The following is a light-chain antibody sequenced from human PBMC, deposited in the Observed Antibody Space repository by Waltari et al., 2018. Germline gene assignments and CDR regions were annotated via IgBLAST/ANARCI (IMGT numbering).Light chain of an antibody. CDR2: LNSDGSH. J-gene: IGLJ2*01. Sequence: QLVLTQSPSASASLGASVKLTCTLSSGHSSYAIAWHQQQPGKGPRYLMTLNSDGSHSKGDGIPDRFSGSSSGAERYLTISSLQSEDEADYYCQTWGTGIGVFGGGTKLTVL. CDR1: SGHSSYA. CDR3: QTWGTGIGV. V-gene: IGLV4-69*01.